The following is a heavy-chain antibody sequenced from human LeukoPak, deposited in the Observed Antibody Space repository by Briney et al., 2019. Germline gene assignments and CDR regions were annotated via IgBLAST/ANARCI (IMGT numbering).Heavy chain of an antibody. CDR2: IGTAGDT. CDR3: AKDVLPAAWPYYMDV. D-gene: IGHD2-2*01. CDR1: GFTFSSYD. Sequence: GGSLRLSCAASGFTFSSYDMHWVRQATGKGLEWVSAIGTAGDTYYPGSVKGRFTISRENAKNSLYLQMNSLRAGDTAVYYCAKDVLPAAWPYYMDVWGKGTTVTVSS. V-gene: IGHV3-13*01. J-gene: IGHJ6*03.